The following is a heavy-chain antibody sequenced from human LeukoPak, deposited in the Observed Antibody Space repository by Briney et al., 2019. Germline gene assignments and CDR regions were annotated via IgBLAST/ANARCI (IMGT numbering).Heavy chain of an antibody. J-gene: IGHJ3*02. CDR2: IYYSGST. CDR1: GGSISSYY. V-gene: IGHV4-59*01. Sequence: SETLSLTCTVSGGSISSYYWSCIRQPPGKGLEWIGYIYYSGSTNYNPSLKSRVTISVDTSKNQFSLKLSSVTAADTAVYYCAREMDIVVVPAAMGAFDIWGQGTMVTVSS. D-gene: IGHD2-2*03. CDR3: AREMDIVVVPAAMGAFDI.